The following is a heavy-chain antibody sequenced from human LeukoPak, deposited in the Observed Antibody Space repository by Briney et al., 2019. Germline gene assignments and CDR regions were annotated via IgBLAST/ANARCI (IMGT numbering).Heavy chain of an antibody. Sequence: GGSLRLSCAASGFTFSDYYMSWVRQAPGKGLEWVSVIYSGGSTYYADSVKGRFTISRDNSKNTLYLQMGSLRAEDMAVYYCARGQYGSGSYYLYYYYGMDVWGQGTTVTVSS. V-gene: IGHV3-66*01. J-gene: IGHJ6*02. CDR3: ARGQYGSGSYYLYYYYGMDV. D-gene: IGHD3-10*01. CDR1: GFTFSDYY. CDR2: IYSGGST.